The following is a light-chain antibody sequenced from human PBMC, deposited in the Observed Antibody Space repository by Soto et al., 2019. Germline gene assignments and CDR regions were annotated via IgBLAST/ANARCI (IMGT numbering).Light chain of an antibody. J-gene: IGKJ2*01. CDR2: AAS. V-gene: IGKV3-20*01. CDR3: QLHVPSLPGYT. CDR1: LSVYSSH. Sequence: EIVLTQSPGTLSLSPGERATLSCKTSLSVYSSHLAWYQQKSGHAPRLLIYAASSRATGIPDRFSGSGSGTDFTLTINRLAPEDFAVYYCQLHVPSLPGYTFGQGTKLEI.